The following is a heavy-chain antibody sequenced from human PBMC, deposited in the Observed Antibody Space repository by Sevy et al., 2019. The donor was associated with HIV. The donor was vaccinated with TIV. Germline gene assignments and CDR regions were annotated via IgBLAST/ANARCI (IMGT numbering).Heavy chain of an antibody. CDR3: ARVQSHTGWFDY. J-gene: IGHJ4*02. V-gene: IGHV3-53*01. Sequence: WGSLRLSCEASGFSVSSNYMAWVRQAPGKGLEWVSVIYSGKSTDYRDSVNGRFTISRDSSKNTLYLQMDSLRAEDTAVYHWARVQSHTGWFDYWGQGSLVTVSS. D-gene: IGHD6-19*01. CDR1: GFSVSSNY. CDR2: IYSGKST.